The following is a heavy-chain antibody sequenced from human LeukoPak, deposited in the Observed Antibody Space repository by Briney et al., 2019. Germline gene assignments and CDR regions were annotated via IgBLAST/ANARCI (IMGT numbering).Heavy chain of an antibody. CDR2: INHSGST. V-gene: IGHV4-34*01. D-gene: IGHD1-7*01. CDR3: ARASGTTLPWFDP. Sequence: SETLSLTCAVYGGSFSGYYWSWIRQPPGKVLEWIGEINHSGSTNYNPSLKSRVTISVDTSKNQFSLKLSSVTAADTAVYYCARASGTTLPWFDPWGQGTLVTVSS. J-gene: IGHJ5*02. CDR1: GGSFSGYY.